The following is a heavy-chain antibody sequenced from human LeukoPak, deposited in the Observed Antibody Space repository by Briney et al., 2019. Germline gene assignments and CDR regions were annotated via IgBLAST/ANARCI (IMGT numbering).Heavy chain of an antibody. CDR1: GFPFGNEA. J-gene: IGHJ3*02. D-gene: IGHD1-14*01. CDR2: IRYDESNR. V-gene: IGHV3-30*02. CDR3: AKRDCSLTTCYDAFDI. Sequence: PGGSLRLSCAASGFPFGNEAMGWVRQAPGKGLEWVAFIRYDESNRYCADFVKGRFTISRDNSNNTLYLQMNSLRAEDTAVYYCAKRDCSLTTCYDAFDIWGQGTMVTVSS.